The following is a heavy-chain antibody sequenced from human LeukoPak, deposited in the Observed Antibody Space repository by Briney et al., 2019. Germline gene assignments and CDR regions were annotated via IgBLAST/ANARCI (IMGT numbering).Heavy chain of an antibody. Sequence: ASVKVSCKASGYTFIDYYMHWVRQAPGQGLEWIGWISPNSGGTKSVQEFQGRVTMTRDTSITTVYMELSGLSLDDTAVYYCARGGGRYSVDYWGQGTLVIVSS. D-gene: IGHD2-15*01. V-gene: IGHV1-2*02. CDR2: ISPNSGGT. J-gene: IGHJ4*02. CDR1: GYTFIDYY. CDR3: ARGGGRYSVDY.